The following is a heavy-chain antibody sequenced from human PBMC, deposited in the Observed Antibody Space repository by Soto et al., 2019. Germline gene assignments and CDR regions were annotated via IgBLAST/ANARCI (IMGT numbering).Heavy chain of an antibody. Sequence: TLFLTWAVYDRAYIADDCGWIHQPPGKGLEWIGYINYSGSTNYNPSLKSRVTISVDTSKNLFSLKLSSVTAADTTVYYCARLGGGYCSSTSCYGARFEYWGQGSLVT. V-gene: IGHV4-34*01. D-gene: IGHD2-2*01. CDR3: ARLGGGYCSSTSCYGARFEY. J-gene: IGHJ4*02. CDR2: INYSGST. CDR1: DRAYIADD.